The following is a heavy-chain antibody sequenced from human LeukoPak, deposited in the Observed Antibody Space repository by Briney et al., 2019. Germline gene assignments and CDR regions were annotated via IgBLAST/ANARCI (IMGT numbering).Heavy chain of an antibody. CDR1: GFTFSDYY. V-gene: IGHV3-11*04. CDR2: ISSSGSTI. Sequence: GGSLRLSCAASGFTFSDYYMSWIRQAPGKGLEWVSYISSSGSTIYYADSVKGRFTISRDNAKNSLYLQMNSLRAENTAVYYCARDGGQVVPAAIDDWGQGTLVTVSS. J-gene: IGHJ4*02. CDR3: ARDGGQVVPAAIDD. D-gene: IGHD2-2*01.